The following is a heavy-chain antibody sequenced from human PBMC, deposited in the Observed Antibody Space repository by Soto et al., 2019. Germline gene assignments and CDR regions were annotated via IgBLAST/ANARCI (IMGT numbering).Heavy chain of an antibody. CDR1: GFTFSSYS. CDR3: ARGLTMVRGVTGY. D-gene: IGHD3-10*01. CDR2: ISSSSSYI. Sequence: EVQLVESGGGLVKPGGSLRLSCAASGFTFSSYSMNWVRQAPGKGLEWVSSISSSSSYIYYADSVKGRFTISRDNAKNSLYLQMNSLRAEDTAVYYCARGLTMVRGVTGYWGQGTLVTVSS. V-gene: IGHV3-21*01. J-gene: IGHJ4*02.